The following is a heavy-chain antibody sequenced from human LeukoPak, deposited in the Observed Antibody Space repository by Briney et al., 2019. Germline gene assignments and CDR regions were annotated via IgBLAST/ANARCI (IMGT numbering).Heavy chain of an antibody. CDR2: ISAYICNT. D-gene: IGHD3-22*01. CDR1: GYTFSSYG. CDR3: ARFHGVFTYYYDSSGSYPFDY. V-gene: IGHV1-18*04. J-gene: IGHJ4*02. Sequence: GASVRVSCKASGYTFSSYGISWVRQAPGQGLEWMGWISAYICNTNYAQKLQGRVTMTTDTSTSTAYMELRSQRSDDTAVYYCARFHGVFTYYYDSSGSYPFDYWGQGTLVPVPT.